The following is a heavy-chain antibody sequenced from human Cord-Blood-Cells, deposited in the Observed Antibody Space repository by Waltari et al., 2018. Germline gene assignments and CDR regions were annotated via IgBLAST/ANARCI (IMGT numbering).Heavy chain of an antibody. D-gene: IGHD3-3*01. CDR2: ISYDGSNK. CDR3: AKDGNVFLDY. J-gene: IGHJ4*02. Sequence: QVQLVEYGGGVVQPGRSLRLYCAASGFTFRGSGMTWVRQAPGKGLEWVAVISYDGSNKYYADSVKGRFTISRDNSKNTLYLQMNSLRAEDTAVYYCAKDGNVFLDYWGQGTLVTVSS. CDR1: GFTFRGSG. V-gene: IGHV3-30*18.